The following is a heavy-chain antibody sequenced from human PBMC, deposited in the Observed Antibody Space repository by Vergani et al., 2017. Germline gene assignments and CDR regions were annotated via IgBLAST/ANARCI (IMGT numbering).Heavy chain of an antibody. J-gene: IGHJ5*02. D-gene: IGHD2-8*02. V-gene: IGHV4-59*11. Sequence: QVQLQESGPGLVKPSETLSLICTVSGGSINSHYWSWIRQTPGKELEWIGNVHYTGRTKYKTSLKNRVSISIDTSKNQFSLKLSSVNVADAAVYYCARGWAEAGWWGPWGQGILVT. CDR2: VHYTGRT. CDR1: GGSINSHY. CDR3: ARGWAEAGWWGP.